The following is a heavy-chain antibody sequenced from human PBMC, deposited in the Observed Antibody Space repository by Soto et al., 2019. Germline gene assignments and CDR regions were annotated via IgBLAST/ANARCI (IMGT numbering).Heavy chain of an antibody. D-gene: IGHD2-2*01. CDR3: ARVKECSSSSCYARDAFDI. CDR1: GFTFSDHY. J-gene: IGHJ3*02. Sequence: QVQLVESGGGLVKPGGSLRLSCAASGFTFSDHYMSWIRQAPGKGLEWVSYISSGGSGIYYADSVKGRFTISRDNGKHSRYLQMNSLRAEDTAVYYCARVKECSSSSCYARDAFDIWGQGTMVTVSS. V-gene: IGHV3-11*01. CDR2: ISSGGSGI.